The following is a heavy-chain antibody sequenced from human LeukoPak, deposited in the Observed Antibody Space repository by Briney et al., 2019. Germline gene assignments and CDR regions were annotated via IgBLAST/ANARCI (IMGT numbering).Heavy chain of an antibody. J-gene: IGHJ4*02. CDR3: ARDYYGSGTYYKDY. V-gene: IGHV4-4*07. D-gene: IGHD3-10*01. CDR2: IYASGSI. Sequence: SETLSLTCTVSGGSISSYYWSWIRQPAGKGLEWIGRIYASGSINYNPSLKSRVTMSVDTSKNQLSLKLTSVTAADTAVYYCARDYYGSGTYYKDYWGQGTLVTVSS. CDR1: GGSISSYY.